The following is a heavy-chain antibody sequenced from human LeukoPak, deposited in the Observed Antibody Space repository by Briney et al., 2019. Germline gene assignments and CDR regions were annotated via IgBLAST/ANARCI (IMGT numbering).Heavy chain of an antibody. V-gene: IGHV4-39*01. Sequence: SETLSLTCTVSGGSISSSSYYWGWVRQPPGKGLEWIGSIYYSGSTYYNPSLKSRVTISVDTSKNQFSLKLSSVTAADTAVYYCARQLGSYSPLDYWGQGTLVTVSS. CDR1: GGSISSSSYY. CDR3: ARQLGSYSPLDY. J-gene: IGHJ4*02. CDR2: IYYSGST. D-gene: IGHD1-26*01.